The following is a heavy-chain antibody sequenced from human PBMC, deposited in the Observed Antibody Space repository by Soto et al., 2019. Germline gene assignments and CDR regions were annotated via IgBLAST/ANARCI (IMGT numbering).Heavy chain of an antibody. Sequence: QVQLQESGPGLVKPSETLSLTCTVSGGSISSYYWSWIRQPPGKGLEWIGYIYYSGSTNYNPSLKSRDTISVDTSYNQSSLNLRSVTSADTALYYCARCYGSCSDYWGQGTLVTVSS. CDR2: IYYSGST. CDR1: GGSISSYY. V-gene: IGHV4-59*08. D-gene: IGHD2-2*01. CDR3: ARCYGSCSDY. J-gene: IGHJ4*02.